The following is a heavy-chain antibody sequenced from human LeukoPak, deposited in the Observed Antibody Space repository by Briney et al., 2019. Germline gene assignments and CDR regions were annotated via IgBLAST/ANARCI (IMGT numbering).Heavy chain of an antibody. J-gene: IGHJ4*02. D-gene: IGHD5-12*01. V-gene: IGHV4-34*01. CDR2: INHSGST. CDR3: ARGARKNSGYPIDY. CDR1: GFTFSSYA. Sequence: GSLRLSCAASGFTFSSYAMSWIRQPPGKGLEWIGEINHSGSTNYNPSLKSRVTISVDTSKNQFSLKLSSVTAADTAVYYCARGARKNSGYPIDYWGQGTLVTVSS.